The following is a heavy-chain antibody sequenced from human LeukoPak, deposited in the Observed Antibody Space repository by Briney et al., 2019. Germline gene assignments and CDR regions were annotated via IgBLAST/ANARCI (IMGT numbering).Heavy chain of an antibody. D-gene: IGHD3-16*01. CDR3: ASLLRNMTHAGLGGGWFDP. J-gene: IGHJ5*02. Sequence: SVKVSCKASGGTFSSYAISWVRQAPGQGLEWMGGIIPIFGTANYAQKFQGRVTITADESTSTAYMELSSLRSEDTAVYYCASLLRNMTHAGLGGGWFDPWGQGTLVTVSS. V-gene: IGHV1-69*01. CDR1: GGTFSSYA. CDR2: IIPIFGTA.